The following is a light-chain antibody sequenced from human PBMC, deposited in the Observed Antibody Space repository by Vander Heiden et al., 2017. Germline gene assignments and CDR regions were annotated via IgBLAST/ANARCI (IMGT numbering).Light chain of an antibody. V-gene: IGLV1-40*01. CDR1: SSNIGAGYD. CDR2: GNS. CDR3: QSYDSSLSGVV. Sequence: QSVLTQPPSVSGAPGQRGTISCTGSSSNIGAGYDVHWYQQLPGTAPNLLIYGNSNRPSGVPDRFSGSKSGTTASLAITGLQAEDEADYYCQSYDSSLSGVVFGGGTKLTVL. J-gene: IGLJ2*01.